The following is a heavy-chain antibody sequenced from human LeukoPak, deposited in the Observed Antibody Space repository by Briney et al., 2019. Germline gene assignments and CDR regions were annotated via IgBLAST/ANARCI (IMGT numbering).Heavy chain of an antibody. J-gene: IGHJ3*02. CDR1: GYTFTSYD. CDR2: MNPNSGNT. D-gene: IGHD3-3*01. V-gene: IGHV1-8*01. CDR3: AHSRSGGVTYYDFWSGYLSNAFDI. Sequence: ASVKVSCKASGYTFTSYDINWVRQATGQGLEWMGWMNPNSGNTGYAQKFQGRVTMTRNTSISTAYIELSSLRSEDTAVYYCAHSRSGGVTYYDFWSGYLSNAFDIWGQGTMVTVSS.